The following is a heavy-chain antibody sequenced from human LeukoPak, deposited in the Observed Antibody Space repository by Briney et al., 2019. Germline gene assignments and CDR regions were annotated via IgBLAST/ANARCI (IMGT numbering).Heavy chain of an antibody. Sequence: GGSLRLSCAAPGFTFSDYYMSWIRQAPGKGLEWVSYISSSGSTIYYADSVKGRFTISRDNAKNSLYLQMNSLRAEDTAVYYCARSPPRYYYDSSGLGLVLDWGQGTLVTVSS. CDR1: GFTFSDYY. CDR3: ARSPPRYYYDSSGLGLVLD. V-gene: IGHV3-11*01. D-gene: IGHD3-22*01. CDR2: ISSSGSTI. J-gene: IGHJ4*02.